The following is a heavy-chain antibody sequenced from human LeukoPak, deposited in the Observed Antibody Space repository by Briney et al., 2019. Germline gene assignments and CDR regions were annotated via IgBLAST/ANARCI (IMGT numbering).Heavy chain of an antibody. D-gene: IGHD2-15*01. CDR2: INPNSGGT. V-gene: IGHV1-2*02. CDR3: ARDGIGYCSGGSCYIPSFDY. J-gene: IGHJ4*02. Sequence: ASVKVSCKASGYTFTGYYMHWVRQAPGQGLEWMGWINPNSGGTNYAQKFQGRVTMTRDTSISTAYMELSRLRSDDTAVYYCARDGIGYCSGGSCYIPSFDYWGQGTLVTVSS. CDR1: GYTFTGYY.